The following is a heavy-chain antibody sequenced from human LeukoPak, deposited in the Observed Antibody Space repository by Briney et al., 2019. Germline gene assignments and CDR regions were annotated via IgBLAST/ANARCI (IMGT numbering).Heavy chain of an antibody. V-gene: IGHV4-31*03. CDR1: GGSISSGGYS. CDR3: ARFSNDHGVKFDY. D-gene: IGHD4-17*01. J-gene: IGHJ4*02. CDR2: IYYSGTA. Sequence: SETLSLTCTVSGGSISSGGYSWSWVRQHPEKGLEWIGYIYYSGTAYYNPSLKSRVTMSVDTSKNQFSLKLDSVAAADTAVYYCARFSNDHGVKFDYWGQGTLVTVSS.